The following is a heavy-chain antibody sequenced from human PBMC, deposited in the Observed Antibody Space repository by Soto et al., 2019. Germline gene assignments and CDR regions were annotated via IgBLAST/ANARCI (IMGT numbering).Heavy chain of an antibody. V-gene: IGHV1-58*02. Sequence: SVKVSCKASGFTFTSSAMQWVRQARGQRLEWIGWIVVGSGNTNYAQKFQERVTITRDMSTSTAYMELSSLRSEDTAVYYCAADLWVGATGLDAFDIWGQGTMVPVSS. J-gene: IGHJ3*02. CDR2: IVVGSGNT. CDR3: AADLWVGATGLDAFDI. CDR1: GFTFTSSA. D-gene: IGHD1-26*01.